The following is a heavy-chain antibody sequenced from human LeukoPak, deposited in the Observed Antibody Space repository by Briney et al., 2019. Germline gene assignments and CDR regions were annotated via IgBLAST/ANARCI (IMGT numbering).Heavy chain of an antibody. Sequence: SETLSLTCTVSGGSISSYYWSWIRQPPGKGLEWIGYIYYSGSTNYNPSLKSRVTISVDTSKNQFSLKLSSVTAADTAVYYCAGAGGASGDYYYYYMDVWGKGTTVTVSS. J-gene: IGHJ6*03. V-gene: IGHV4-59*01. D-gene: IGHD1-26*01. CDR3: AGAGGASGDYYYYYMDV. CDR1: GGSISSYY. CDR2: IYYSGST.